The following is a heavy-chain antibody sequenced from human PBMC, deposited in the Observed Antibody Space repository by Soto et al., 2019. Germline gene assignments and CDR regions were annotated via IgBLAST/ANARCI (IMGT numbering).Heavy chain of an antibody. J-gene: IGHJ4*02. CDR2: ISYDGSNK. CDR1: GFTFSNYD. CDR3: AKAAATYYCSGGYCYNYYFDS. D-gene: IGHD2-15*01. Sequence: QVQLVESGGGVIQPGRSLRLSCAASGFTFSNYDMHWVRQAPGKGLEGVAVISYDGSNKYYADSVRGRFTISRDNSKNTLYLQMNSLRADDAAVYYCAKAAATYYCSGGYCYNYYFDSWGQGTLVTVSS. V-gene: IGHV3-30*18.